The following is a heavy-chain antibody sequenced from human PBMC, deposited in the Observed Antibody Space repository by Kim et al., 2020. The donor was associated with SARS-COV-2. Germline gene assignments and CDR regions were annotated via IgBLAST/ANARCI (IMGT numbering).Heavy chain of an antibody. CDR1: GGSITNSSYY. J-gene: IGHJ6*02. Sequence: SETLSLTCSVSGGSITNSSYYWGWIRQPPGKGPEWIASMFYSGSSYFNPSLRSRVTISADTTKNQVYLKLTSVTATDTAMYYCASIPRYFDPNLYYSYYNGMDVWGQGTAVTLSS. CDR3: ASIPRYFDPNLYYSYYNGMDV. D-gene: IGHD3-9*01. V-gene: IGHV4-39*01. CDR2: MFYSGSS.